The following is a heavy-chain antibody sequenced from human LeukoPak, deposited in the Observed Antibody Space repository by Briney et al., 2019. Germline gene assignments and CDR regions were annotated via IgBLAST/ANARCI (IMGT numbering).Heavy chain of an antibody. CDR1: GFIFSNYG. Sequence: GGSLSLSCAASGFIFSNYGMHWVRQAPGKGLEWVAFMRSDGSDKYYADSVKGRFTISRDNSKNTLYLQMNSLRAEDTALYYCAKHDSSSYYWGQGTLVTVSS. D-gene: IGHD3-22*01. V-gene: IGHV3-30*02. CDR2: MRSDGSDK. J-gene: IGHJ4*02. CDR3: AKHDSSSYY.